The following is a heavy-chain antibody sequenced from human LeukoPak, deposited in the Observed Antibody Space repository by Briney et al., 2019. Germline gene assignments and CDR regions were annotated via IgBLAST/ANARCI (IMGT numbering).Heavy chain of an antibody. D-gene: IGHD3-3*01. J-gene: IGHJ4*02. CDR2: ICYSGST. CDR3: ARGITIFGVAHTPFDY. CDR1: GGSLSSGGCY. Sequence: SQTLSLTCTVSGGSLSSGGCYGRWIRQHPGKGREGIGYICYSGSTYYNPSLKSRVTISVDTSKNQFSLKLSSVTAADTAVYYCARGITIFGVAHTPFDYWGQGTLVTVSS. V-gene: IGHV4-31*03.